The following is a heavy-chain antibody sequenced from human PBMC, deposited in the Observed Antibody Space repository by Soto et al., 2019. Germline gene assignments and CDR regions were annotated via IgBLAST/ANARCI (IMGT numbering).Heavy chain of an antibody. CDR1: GFTFSSYA. J-gene: IGHJ4*02. CDR3: AKADPYYYDSSGYPNFDY. V-gene: IGHV3-23*01. CDR2: ISGSGGST. D-gene: IGHD3-22*01. Sequence: PGGSLRLSCAASGFTFSSYAMSLVRQAPGKGLECVAVISGSGGSTCYADSVKGRFTISRDNSKNTLYLQMNSLRAEDTAVYYCAKADPYYYDSSGYPNFDYWGQGT.